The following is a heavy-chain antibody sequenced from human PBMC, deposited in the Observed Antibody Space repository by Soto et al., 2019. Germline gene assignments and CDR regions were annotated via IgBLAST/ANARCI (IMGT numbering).Heavy chain of an antibody. CDR2: IIPIFGTA. D-gene: IGHD6-6*01. CDR1: GGTFSSYA. V-gene: IGHV1-69*13. Sequence: ASVKVSCKASGGTFSSYAISWVRQAPGQGLEWMGGIIPIFGTANYAQKFQGRVTITADESTSTAYMELSSLRPEDTAVYYCARGLYSSSSWFDPWGQGTLVTVSS. CDR3: ARGLYSSSSWFDP. J-gene: IGHJ5*02.